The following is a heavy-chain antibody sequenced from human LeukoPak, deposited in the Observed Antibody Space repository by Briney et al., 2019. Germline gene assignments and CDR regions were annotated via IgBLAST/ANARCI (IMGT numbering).Heavy chain of an antibody. V-gene: IGHV3-53*04. D-gene: IGHD6-6*01. CDR1: GFTVSSNY. J-gene: IGHJ4*02. Sequence: HPGGSLRLSCAASGFTVSSNYMSWVRQAPGKGLERVSVIYSGDNTNYADSVKGRFTISRHNSKNTLYLQMNSLRAEDTAVYYCATGSFRSSLSGYFDYWGQGTLVTVSA. CDR2: IYSGDNT. CDR3: ATGSFRSSLSGYFDY.